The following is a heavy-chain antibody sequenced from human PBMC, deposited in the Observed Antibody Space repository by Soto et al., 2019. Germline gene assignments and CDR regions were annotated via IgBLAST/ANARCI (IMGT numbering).Heavy chain of an antibody. CDR1: GYTVSELS. CDR3: SLLAYDSSGPGAFDI. CDR2: FDPEDGET. J-gene: IGHJ3*02. D-gene: IGHD3-22*01. V-gene: IGHV1-24*01. Sequence: ASVEVSCTVSGYTVSELSSHWVRKAPGKRLEWMGGFDPEDGETIYAQKFQGRVTMTEDTSTDTAYMELSSLRSEDTAVYYCSLLAYDSSGPGAFDIWGQGTMVTVS.